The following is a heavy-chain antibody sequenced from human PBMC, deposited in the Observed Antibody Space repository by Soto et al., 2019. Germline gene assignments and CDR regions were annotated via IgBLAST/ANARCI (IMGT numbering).Heavy chain of an antibody. CDR3: ARDREAVVDYYDSSGYDAFDI. J-gene: IGHJ3*02. D-gene: IGHD3-22*01. CDR2: ISSSSTI. CDR1: GFTFSSYS. V-gene: IGHV3-48*02. Sequence: GGSLRLSCAASGFTFSSYSMNWVRQAPGKGLEWVSYISSSSTIYYADSVKGRFTISRDNAKNSLYLQMNSLRDEDTAVYYCARDREAVVDYYDSSGYDAFDIWGQGTMVTVSS.